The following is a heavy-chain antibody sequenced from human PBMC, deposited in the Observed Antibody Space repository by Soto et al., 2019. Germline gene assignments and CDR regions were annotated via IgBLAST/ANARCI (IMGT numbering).Heavy chain of an antibody. D-gene: IGHD1-7*01. J-gene: IGHJ6*02. V-gene: IGHV3-30*18. Sequence: GGSLRLSCAASGFAFSSHPMHCVRQAPGKGLEWVALISYDGSNTYYADSVKGRFTVSRDNSKNTLYLQINSLRAEDAAVYYSAKDRLELLYYYYGMDVWGQGTTVTVSS. CDR3: AKDRLELLYYYYGMDV. CDR1: GFAFSSHP. CDR2: ISYDGSNT.